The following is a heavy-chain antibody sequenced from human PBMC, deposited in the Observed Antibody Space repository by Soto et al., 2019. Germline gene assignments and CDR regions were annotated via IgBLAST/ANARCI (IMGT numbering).Heavy chain of an antibody. CDR1: GFTFSTYG. V-gene: IGHV3-33*01. CDR2: IWYDGNNK. CDR3: ARAVEMATIPYYYFHGMDV. D-gene: IGHD5-12*01. J-gene: IGHJ6*02. Sequence: QVQLVESGGGVLQPGRSLRLSCAASGFTFSTYGMHWVRQAPGKGLEWVAIIWYDGNNKFYADSVKGRFTISRDNSKNPLYLQMHSLRVEDTAVYYCARAVEMATIPYYYFHGMDVWGQGTTVTVSS.